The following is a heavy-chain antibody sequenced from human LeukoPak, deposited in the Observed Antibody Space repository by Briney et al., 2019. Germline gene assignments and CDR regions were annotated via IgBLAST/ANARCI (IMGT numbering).Heavy chain of an antibody. D-gene: IGHD3-10*01. CDR1: GYTFTSYA. Sequence: ASVKVSCKASGYTFTSYAFSWVRQAPGQGLEWMGWVSAYNGNTNYAQKFQGRVTMTTDTSTSTAYMELRSLRSDDTAVYYCARRDGDYYYGMDVWGQGTTVTVSS. J-gene: IGHJ6*02. CDR2: VSAYNGNT. CDR3: ARRDGDYYYGMDV. V-gene: IGHV1-18*01.